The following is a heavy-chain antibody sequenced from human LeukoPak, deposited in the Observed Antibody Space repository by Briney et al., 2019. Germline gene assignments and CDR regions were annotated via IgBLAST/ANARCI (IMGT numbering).Heavy chain of an antibody. CDR1: GYTFTSYG. V-gene: IGHV1-18*01. CDR3: SRWYQGEYYFDY. CDR2: ISAYNGNT. Sequence: ASVKVSCTASGYTFTSYGISWVRQAPGQGLEWMGWISAYNGNTNYAQKLQGRVTMTTDTSTSTAYMELRSLRSDDTAVYYCSRWYQGEYYFDYWGQGTLVTVSS. J-gene: IGHJ4*02. D-gene: IGHD4-23*01.